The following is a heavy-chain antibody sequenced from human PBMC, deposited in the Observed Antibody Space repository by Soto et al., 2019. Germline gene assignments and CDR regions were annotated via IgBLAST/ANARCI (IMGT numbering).Heavy chain of an antibody. J-gene: IGHJ6*02. CDR2: ISGSGGST. CDR3: AKDISGSSKGYGMDV. D-gene: IGHD1-26*01. CDR1: EFTFSNYS. V-gene: IGHV3-23*01. Sequence: GGSLILSCAASEFTFSNYSMSWVRQAPGKGLEWVSAISGSGGSTYYADSVKGRFTISRDNSKNTLYLQMNSLRAEDTAVYYCAKDISGSSKGYGMDVWGQGTTVTVSS.